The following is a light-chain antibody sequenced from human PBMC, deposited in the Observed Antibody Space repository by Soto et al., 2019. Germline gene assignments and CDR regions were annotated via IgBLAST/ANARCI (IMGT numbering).Light chain of an antibody. CDR1: QSIRTS. CDR3: QQRNVWPPIT. V-gene: IGKV3-11*01. CDR2: DAS. J-gene: IGKJ5*01. Sequence: EVVLTQSPATLSLSPGERATLYCRASQSIRTSLAWYQQKPGQAPRLVIFDASNRANGVLARFGGSGSGTDFTLTINSLEPEDFAVYCCQQRNVWPPITFGQGTRLEI.